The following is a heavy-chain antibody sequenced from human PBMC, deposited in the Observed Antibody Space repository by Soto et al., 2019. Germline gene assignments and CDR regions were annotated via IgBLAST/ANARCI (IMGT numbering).Heavy chain of an antibody. CDR1: GFTFSDYY. CDR2: ISSSSSYT. Sequence: QVQLVESWGGLVKPGGSLRLSCAASGFTFSDYYMSWIRQAPGKRLEWVSYISSSSSYTNYADSVKGRFTISRDNAKNVLYLQLNSLRAEDTAVYYCARESDPHYYYYYGMDVWGQGTTVTVSS. V-gene: IGHV3-11*06. D-gene: IGHD2-21*02. CDR3: ARESDPHYYYYYGMDV. J-gene: IGHJ6*02.